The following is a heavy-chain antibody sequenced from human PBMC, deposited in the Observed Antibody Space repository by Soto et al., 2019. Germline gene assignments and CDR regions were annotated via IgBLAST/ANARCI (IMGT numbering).Heavy chain of an antibody. J-gene: IGHJ4*02. Sequence: EVHLLESGGGLVQPGGSLRLSCLASGFTFSSYAMGWVRQAPGKGLEWVSTIVAGGNSTYYADSVKGRFTISRDNSKNTMFLQMNSLRVEDTAVYYCTTQNFDYWGQGTLVTVSS. V-gene: IGHV3-23*01. CDR3: TTQNFDY. CDR1: GFTFSSYA. CDR2: IVAGGNST.